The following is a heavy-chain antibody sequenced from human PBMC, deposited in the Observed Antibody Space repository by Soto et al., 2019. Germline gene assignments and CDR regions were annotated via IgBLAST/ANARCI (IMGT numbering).Heavy chain of an antibody. CDR2: IWYDGSNK. CDR1: GFTFSSYG. CDR3: ARDPSSSWYDY. V-gene: IGHV3-33*01. J-gene: IGHJ4*02. Sequence: QVQLVESGGGVVQPGRSLRLSCAASGFTFSSYGMHWVRQAPGKGLEWVAVIWYDGSNKYYADSVKGRFTISRDNSKNTLYLQMNSLRAADTSIYYCARDPSSSWYDYWGQGTLVTVSS. D-gene: IGHD6-13*01.